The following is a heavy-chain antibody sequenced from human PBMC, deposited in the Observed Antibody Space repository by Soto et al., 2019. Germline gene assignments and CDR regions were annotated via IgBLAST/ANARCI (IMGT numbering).Heavy chain of an antibody. V-gene: IGHV3-48*01. CDR1: GFTFSSYS. Sequence: GGSLRLSCAASGFTFSSYSMNWVRQAPGKGLEWVSKIRSSSSTIYYADSVKGRFTISRDNAKNSLYLQMNSLRAEDTAVFYCARESGDYGAAFDIWGQGTMVTVSS. J-gene: IGHJ3*02. CDR2: IRSSSSTI. CDR3: ARESGDYGAAFDI. D-gene: IGHD4-17*01.